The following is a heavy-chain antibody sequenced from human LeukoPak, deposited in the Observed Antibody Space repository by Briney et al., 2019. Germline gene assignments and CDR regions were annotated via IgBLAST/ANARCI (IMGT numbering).Heavy chain of an antibody. V-gene: IGHV4-59*01. CDR1: GGSISSYY. Sequence: SETPSLTCTVSGGSISSYYWSWIRQPPGKGLEWIGYIYYSGSTNYNPSLKSRVTISVDTSKNQFSLKLSSVTAADTAVYYCARVPSDRTGIYYGMDVWGQGTTVTVSS. CDR2: IYYSGST. D-gene: IGHD7-27*01. J-gene: IGHJ6*02. CDR3: ARVPSDRTGIYYGMDV.